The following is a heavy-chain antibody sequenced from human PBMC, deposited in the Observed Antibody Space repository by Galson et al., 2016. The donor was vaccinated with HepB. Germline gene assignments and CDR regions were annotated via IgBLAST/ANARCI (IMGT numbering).Heavy chain of an antibody. CDR2: VFFLGNT. CDR3: ARHRGASFDA. CDR1: TDSMCPYY. J-gene: IGHJ5*02. V-gene: IGHV4-59*08. Sequence: SETLSLTCIVSTDSMCPYYWSWIRQSPGKRLEWIGYVFFLGNTTYYPSLERRVTISLDTTRTNFSLSLKSMTAADTAVYYCARHRGASFDAWGQGILVTVSS.